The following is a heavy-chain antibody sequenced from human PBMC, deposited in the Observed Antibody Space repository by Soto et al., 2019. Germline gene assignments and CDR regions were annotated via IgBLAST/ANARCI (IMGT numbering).Heavy chain of an antibody. CDR1: GFTFSSYW. CDR2: IKQDGSEE. D-gene: IGHD2-15*01. Sequence: PGGSLRLSCAASGFTFSSYWMSWVRQAPGKGLEWVANIKQDGSEEYYVDSVKGRFTISRDNAKNSLYLQMNSLRAEDTAVYYCARAYRYCSGGSCQDVWGQGTTVTVSS. CDR3: ARAYRYCSGGSCQDV. J-gene: IGHJ6*02. V-gene: IGHV3-7*01.